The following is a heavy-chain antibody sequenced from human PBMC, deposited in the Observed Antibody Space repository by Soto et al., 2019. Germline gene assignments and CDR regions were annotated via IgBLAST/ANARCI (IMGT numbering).Heavy chain of an antibody. CDR3: ARREVADYYYYGMDV. CDR2: ISAYNGNT. J-gene: IGHJ6*02. D-gene: IGHD5-12*01. V-gene: IGHV1-18*01. Sequence: ASVKVSCKASGYTFTSYGISWVRQAPGQGLEWMGWISAYNGNTNYAQKLQGRVTITRDTSASTAYMELSSLRSEDTAVYYCARREVADYYYYGMDVWGQGTTVTVSS. CDR1: GYTFTSYG.